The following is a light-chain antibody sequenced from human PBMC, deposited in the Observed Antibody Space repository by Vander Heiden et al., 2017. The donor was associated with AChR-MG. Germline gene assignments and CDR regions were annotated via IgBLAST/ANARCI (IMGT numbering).Light chain of an antibody. CDR1: KLGDKY. J-gene: IGLJ2*01. CDR2: QDS. CDR3: QAWDSSTAWVV. Sequence: YDLTQPPSVSVSPGQTASITCSGDKLGDKYACWYQQKPGQSPVLVIYQDSKRPSGIPERFSGSNSGNTATLTISGTQAMDEADYYCQAWDSSTAWVVFGGGTKLTVL. V-gene: IGLV3-1*01.